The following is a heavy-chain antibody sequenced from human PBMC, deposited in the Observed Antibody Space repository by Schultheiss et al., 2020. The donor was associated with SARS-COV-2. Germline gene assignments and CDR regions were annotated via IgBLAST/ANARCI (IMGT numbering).Heavy chain of an antibody. D-gene: IGHD2-2*01. J-gene: IGHJ6*02. V-gene: IGHV4-34*01. CDR1: GGSISSYY. CDR2: INHSGST. CDR3: ARVGCSSTSCYYYYGMDV. Sequence: SQTLSLTCPVSGGSISSYYWSWIRQPPGKGLEWIGEINHSGSTNYNPSLKSRVTISVDTSKNQFSLKLSSVTAADTAVYYCARVGCSSTSCYYYYGMDVWGQGTTVTVSS.